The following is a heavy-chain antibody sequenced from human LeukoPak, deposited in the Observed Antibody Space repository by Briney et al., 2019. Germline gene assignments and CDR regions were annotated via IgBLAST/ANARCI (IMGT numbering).Heavy chain of an antibody. V-gene: IGHV4-34*01. Sequence: SETLSLTCAVYGGSFSGYYWSWIRQPPGKGLEWIGSIYYSGSTYYNPSLKSRVTISVDTSKNQFSLKLSSVTAADTAVYYCARREWELLEGFDYWGQGTLVTVSS. D-gene: IGHD1-26*01. CDR3: ARREWELLEGFDY. CDR2: IYYSGST. J-gene: IGHJ4*02. CDR1: GGSFSGYY.